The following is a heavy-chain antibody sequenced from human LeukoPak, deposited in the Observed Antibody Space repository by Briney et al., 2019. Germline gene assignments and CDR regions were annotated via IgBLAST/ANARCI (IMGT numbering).Heavy chain of an antibody. J-gene: IGHJ4*02. Sequence: GGSLRLSCVASGFAFSRYAVHWVRQAPGKGLEYVSAISSNGGSTYYANSVKGRFIISRDNSKKTLYLELGNLRAEDMAVYYCASSYYDLPPFDYWGQGTLVTVSS. CDR1: GFAFSRYA. CDR3: ASSYYDLPPFDY. D-gene: IGHD3-16*01. V-gene: IGHV3-64*01. CDR2: ISSNGGST.